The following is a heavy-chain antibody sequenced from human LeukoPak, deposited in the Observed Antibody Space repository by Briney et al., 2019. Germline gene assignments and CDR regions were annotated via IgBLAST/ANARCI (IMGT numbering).Heavy chain of an antibody. CDR1: GFTFSSYS. V-gene: IGHV3-21*01. D-gene: IGHD2-2*01. CDR2: ISSSSSYI. CDR3: ARDQLYCSSTSCLHYYYYYMDV. Sequence: GGSLRLSCAASGFTFSSYSMNWVRQAPGKGLEWVSSISSSSSYIYYADSVKGRFTISRDNAKSSLYLQMNSLRAEDTAVYYCARDQLYCSSTSCLHYYYYYMDVWGKGTTVTVSS. J-gene: IGHJ6*03.